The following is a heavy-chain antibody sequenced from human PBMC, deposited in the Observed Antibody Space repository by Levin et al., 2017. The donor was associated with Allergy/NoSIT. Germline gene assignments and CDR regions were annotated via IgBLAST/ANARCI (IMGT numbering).Heavy chain of an antibody. D-gene: IGHD3-10*01. CDR3: ARDDHHDSGRYFAY. CDR2: ISSSSSYI. V-gene: IGHV3-21*06. J-gene: IGHJ4*02. CDR1: GFTFSSYS. Sequence: PGGSLRLSCATSGFTFSSYSMNWVRQAPGKGLEWVSSISSSSSYIYYADSVKGRFTISRDNAKNSVYLQMNSLRAEDTAVDYCARDDHHDSGRYFAYWGQGTLVTVSS.